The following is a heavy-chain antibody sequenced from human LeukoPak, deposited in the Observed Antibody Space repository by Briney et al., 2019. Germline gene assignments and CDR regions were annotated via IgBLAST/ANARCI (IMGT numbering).Heavy chain of an antibody. CDR1: GFTFSGYS. CDR2: IKQDGSEK. Sequence: GGSLRLSCAASGFTFSGYSMNWVRQAPGKGLEWVANIKQDGSEKYYVDSVKGRFTISRDNAKNSLYLQMNSLRAEDTAVYYCARDQTPYYWAQGTLVTVSS. CDR3: ARDQTPYY. V-gene: IGHV3-7*01. J-gene: IGHJ4*02.